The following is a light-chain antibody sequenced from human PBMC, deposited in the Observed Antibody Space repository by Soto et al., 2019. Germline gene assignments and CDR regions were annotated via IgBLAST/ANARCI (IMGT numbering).Light chain of an antibody. J-gene: IGLJ2*01. V-gene: IGLV2-8*01. Sequence: QSALTQPPSASGSPGQSVTISCTGTSSDVGGYDYVSWYQQHPGKAPKLMIYEVTKRPSGVPDRFSGSKSGTSASLAITGLQAEDEADYYCQSQDSSLSGSVFGGGTQLTVL. CDR3: QSQDSSLSGSV. CDR2: EVT. CDR1: SSDVGGYDY.